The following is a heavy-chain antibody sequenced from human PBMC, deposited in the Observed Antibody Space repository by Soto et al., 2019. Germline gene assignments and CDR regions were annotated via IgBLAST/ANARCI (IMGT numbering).Heavy chain of an antibody. CDR3: ARDCYDSTGYSPPCYFDY. CDR1: GFTFTSHN. Sequence: EVQLVESGGGLAKPGGSLRLSCSASGFTFTSHNINWIRQAPGRGLEWVSAISGSGTYIYYADSVKGRFTVSRDNAKKSVYLQMNRLKAEDTAVYSCARDCYDSTGYSPPCYFDYWGQGTLVTAAS. CDR2: ISGSGTYI. D-gene: IGHD3-22*01. V-gene: IGHV3-21*01. J-gene: IGHJ4*02.